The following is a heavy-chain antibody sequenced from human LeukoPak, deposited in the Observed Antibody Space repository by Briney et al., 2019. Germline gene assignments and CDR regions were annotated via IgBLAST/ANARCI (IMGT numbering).Heavy chain of an antibody. CDR3: ARDYLSY. D-gene: IGHD2/OR15-2a*01. Sequence: GRSLRLSCAASVFTFSSYARHGVRQAPGKGLEWVAVISYDGSNKYYADSVKGRFTLSRDNSKNTLYLQMNSLRAEDTAVYYCARDYLSYWGQGTLVTVSS. CDR2: ISYDGSNK. V-gene: IGHV3-30*04. J-gene: IGHJ4*02. CDR1: VFTFSSYA.